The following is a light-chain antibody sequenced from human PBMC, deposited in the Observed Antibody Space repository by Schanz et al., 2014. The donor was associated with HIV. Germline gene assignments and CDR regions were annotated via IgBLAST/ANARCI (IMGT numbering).Light chain of an antibody. CDR2: DAF. Sequence: IVLTQSPASLSLSPGERATLSCRASQSVSSHLAWYQQKPGQAPRLLIYDAFNRATGVPARFSGSGSGTDFTLTISSLEPEDFAVYYCQQYGSSPRTFGQGTKLEIK. V-gene: IGKV3-11*01. J-gene: IGKJ2*01. CDR3: QQYGSSPRT. CDR1: QSVSSH.